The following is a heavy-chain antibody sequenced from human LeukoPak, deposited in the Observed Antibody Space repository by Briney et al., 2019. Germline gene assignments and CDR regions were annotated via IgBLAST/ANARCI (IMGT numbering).Heavy chain of an antibody. CDR3: ARHLRIAAAGYYFDY. V-gene: IGHV4-39*01. CDR1: GGSISSSSYS. CDR2: IYYSGST. Sequence: SETLSLTCTVSGGSISSSSYSWGWIRQPPGKGLEWIGTIYYSGSTYYTPSLKSRVTISVDTSKNQFSLKLSSVTAADTAVYYCARHLRIAAAGYYFDYWGQGTLVTVSS. D-gene: IGHD6-13*01. J-gene: IGHJ4*02.